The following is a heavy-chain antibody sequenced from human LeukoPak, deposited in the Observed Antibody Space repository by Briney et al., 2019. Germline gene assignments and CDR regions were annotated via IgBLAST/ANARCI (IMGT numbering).Heavy chain of an antibody. V-gene: IGHV1-18*04. CDR3: ARSDYDILTGYFDY. J-gene: IGHJ4*02. CDR2: ISAYNGNT. CDR1: GYTFTSYG. Sequence: ASVKVSCKASGYTFTSYGISWVRQAPGQGLEWMGWISAYNGNTNYAQKLQGRVTMTTDTSTSTAYMELRSLRSDDTAVYYCARSDYDILTGYFDYWGQGTLSPSPQ. D-gene: IGHD3-9*01.